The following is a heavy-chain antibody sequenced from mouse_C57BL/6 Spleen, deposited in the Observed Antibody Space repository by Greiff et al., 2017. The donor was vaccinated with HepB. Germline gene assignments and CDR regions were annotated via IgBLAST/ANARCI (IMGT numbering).Heavy chain of an antibody. J-gene: IGHJ3*01. D-gene: IGHD4-1*01. CDR1: GFTFSSYG. Sequence: EVQRVESGGDLVKPGGSLKLSCAASGFTFSSYGMSWVRQTPDKRLEWVATISSGGSYTYYPDSVKGRFTISRDNAKNTLYLQMSSLKSEDTAMYYCARPALTGALFAYWGQGTLVTVSA. CDR3: ARPALTGALFAY. V-gene: IGHV5-6*01. CDR2: ISSGGSYT.